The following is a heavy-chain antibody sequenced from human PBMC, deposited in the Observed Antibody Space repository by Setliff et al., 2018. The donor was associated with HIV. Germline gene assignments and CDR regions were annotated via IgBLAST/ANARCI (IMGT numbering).Heavy chain of an antibody. CDR2: VYHTGMT. D-gene: IGHD1-26*01. CDR1: GGSISTRDW. Sequence: SETLSLTCAVSGGSISTRDWWTWVRQPPGKGLEWIGEVYHTGMTNYNPSLKSRVTISVDTSKNQFSLKVTAVTAADTAVYSCATFGATDAFDIWGQGTMVTVSS. J-gene: IGHJ3*02. CDR3: ATFGATDAFDI. V-gene: IGHV4-4*02.